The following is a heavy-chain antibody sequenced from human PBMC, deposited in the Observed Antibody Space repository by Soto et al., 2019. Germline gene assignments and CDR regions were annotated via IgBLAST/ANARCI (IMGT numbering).Heavy chain of an antibody. Sequence: SETLSLTCAVYGGSFSYFYWNCIRQPPGKGLEWIGEINHSGSTSYNPSLKSRVTISVDTSKNQISLKLTSVTAADTAVYYCARGXRVVWVVPTSQRDVFDIWGQGTMVTVSS. D-gene: IGHD3-16*01. CDR3: ARGXRVVWVVPTSQRDVFDI. CDR1: GGSFSYFY. CDR2: INHSGST. J-gene: IGHJ3*02. V-gene: IGHV4-34*01.